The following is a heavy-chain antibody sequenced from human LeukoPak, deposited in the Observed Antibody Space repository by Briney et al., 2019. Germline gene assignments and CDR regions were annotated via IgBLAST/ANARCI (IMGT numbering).Heavy chain of an antibody. V-gene: IGHV4-61*02. CDR3: ARSPAVYCSNTSCYPPSWFDP. J-gene: IGHJ5*02. Sequence: PSETLSLTCTVSGGSISSGSYYWSWIRQPAGKGLEWIGRIYTSGSTNYNPSLKSRVTISVDTSKNQFSLKLSSVTAADTAVYCCARSPAVYCSNTSCYPPSWFDPWGQGTLVTVSS. CDR1: GGSISSGSYY. CDR2: IYTSGST. D-gene: IGHD2-2*01.